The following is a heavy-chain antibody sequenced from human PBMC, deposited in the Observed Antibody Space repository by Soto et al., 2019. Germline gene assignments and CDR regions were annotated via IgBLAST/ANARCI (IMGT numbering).Heavy chain of an antibody. CDR3: AAEFSITIPPGYYYMDV. V-gene: IGHV1-58*02. J-gene: IGHJ6*03. Sequence: GVSVKVSCEACGFSFKSSVMQWVRQARGQRLEWIGWIVVGSGNTNYAQKFQERVTITRDMSTSTAYMELSSLRSEDTAVYYCAAEFSITIPPGYYYMDVWGKGTTVTVSS. CDR1: GFSFKSSV. CDR2: IVVGSGNT. D-gene: IGHD3-3*01.